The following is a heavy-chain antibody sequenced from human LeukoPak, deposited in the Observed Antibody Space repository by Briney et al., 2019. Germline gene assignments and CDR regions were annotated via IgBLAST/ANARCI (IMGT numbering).Heavy chain of an antibody. CDR3: AREESGYSSSWYRDFGY. D-gene: IGHD6-13*01. CDR1: GFTLSSYW. J-gene: IGHJ4*02. Sequence: GGSLTLSCAASGFTLSSYWLTWVRQAPGKGLEWVANIKQDGSEKNYVDSVKGRFTISRDNAKNSLYLQMNSLRVEDTAVYYCAREESGYSSSWYRDFGYWGQGTLVTVSS. V-gene: IGHV3-7*03. CDR2: IKQDGSEK.